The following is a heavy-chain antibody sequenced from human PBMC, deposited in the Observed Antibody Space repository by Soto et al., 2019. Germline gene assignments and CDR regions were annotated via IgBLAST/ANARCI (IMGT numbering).Heavy chain of an antibody. CDR2: ISYSGST. J-gene: IGHJ3*02. V-gene: IGHV4-59*01. CDR1: GGSISSYF. D-gene: IGHD1-26*01. CDR3: ARCDHDRYTTLVHDAFDI. Sequence: QVQLQESGPGLVKPSETLSLTCIVSGGSISSYFWTWIRQTPGKGLEWIGHISYSGSTSYSPSLKSRLTISLDTSKNQFSLRLSSVTAADTAVYYCARCDHDRYTTLVHDAFDIWGQGTMVTVSS.